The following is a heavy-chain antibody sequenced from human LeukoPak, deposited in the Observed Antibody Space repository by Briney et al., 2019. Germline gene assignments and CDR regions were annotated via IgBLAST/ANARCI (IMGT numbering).Heavy chain of an antibody. CDR2: VRNDGFDT. D-gene: IGHD4-23*01. CDR1: GLTFTNHG. V-gene: IGHV3-30*02. CDR3: ARDRGKDYFGD. Sequence: TGGSLRLSCVTSGLTFTNHGFHWLRQAAGKGLEWVVFVRNDGFDTYHSNSVKGRFSISRDDSRNTVYLQMNSLTAEDTALYYCARDRGKDYFGDWGQGTQVTVSS. J-gene: IGHJ4*02.